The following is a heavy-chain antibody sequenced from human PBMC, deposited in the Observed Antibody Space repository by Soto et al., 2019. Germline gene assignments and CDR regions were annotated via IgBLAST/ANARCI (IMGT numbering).Heavy chain of an antibody. J-gene: IGHJ6*02. CDR3: ATSVGAIGYRFFNMDV. Sequence: SVKVSCKASGGDFRNSAITWVRQAPGQGLEWMGRIIPMYDAKNYAQKFHGRVTITADEASNTAYMELSSLRSEDTASYYCATSVGAIGYRFFNMDVWGPGTTVTVSS. V-gene: IGHV1-69*13. CDR2: IIPMYDAK. CDR1: GGDFRNSA. D-gene: IGHD2-15*01.